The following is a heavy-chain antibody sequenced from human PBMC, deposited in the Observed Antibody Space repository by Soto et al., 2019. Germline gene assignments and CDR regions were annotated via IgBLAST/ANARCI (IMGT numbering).Heavy chain of an antibody. D-gene: IGHD6-6*01. J-gene: IGHJ6*03. CDR1: GFTFSSYG. Sequence: GGSLRLSCAASGFTFSSYGMHWVRQAPGKGLEWVAVISYDGSNKYYADSVKGRFTISRDNSKNTLYLQMNSLRAEDTAVYYCARTYSSSILYYYYMDVWGKGTTVTVSS. CDR3: ARTYSSSILYYYYMDV. CDR2: ISYDGSNK. V-gene: IGHV3-30*03.